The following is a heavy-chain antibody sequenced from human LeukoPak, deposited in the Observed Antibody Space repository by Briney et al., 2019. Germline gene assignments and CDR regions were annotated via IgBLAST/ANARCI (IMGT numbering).Heavy chain of an antibody. CDR1: GFTFSSYA. V-gene: IGHV3-23*01. J-gene: IGHJ6*02. CDR3: ARDLFLQLENHGMDV. Sequence: GGSLRLSCAASGFTFSSYAMSWVRQAPGKGLEWVSAISGSGGSTYYADSVKGRFTISRDNSKNTLYLQMNSLRAEDTAVYYCARDLFLQLENHGMDVWGQGTTVTVSS. D-gene: IGHD6-6*01. CDR2: ISGSGGST.